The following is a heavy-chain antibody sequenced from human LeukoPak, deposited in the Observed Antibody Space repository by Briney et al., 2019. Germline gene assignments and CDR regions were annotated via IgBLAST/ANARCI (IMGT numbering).Heavy chain of an antibody. Sequence: SETLSLTRAVYGGSFSGYYWSWIRQPPGKGLEWIGEINYSGSTNYNPSLKSRVTISVDTSKNQFSLKLSSVTAADTAVYYCARQPKHYDFWSGWDAFDIWGQGTMVTVSS. CDR1: GGSFSGYY. CDR2: INYSGST. CDR3: ARQPKHYDFWSGWDAFDI. V-gene: IGHV4-34*01. J-gene: IGHJ3*02. D-gene: IGHD3-3*01.